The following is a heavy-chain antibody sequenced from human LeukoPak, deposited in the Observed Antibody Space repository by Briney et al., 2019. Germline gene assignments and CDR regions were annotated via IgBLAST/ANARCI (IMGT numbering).Heavy chain of an antibody. Sequence: GGSLRLSCAASGFTFSSYWMNWVRHAPGKGLVWVSRIASDGSSTTYADSVKGRFSISRDNAKNTLYLQMNSLRAEDTAVYYCARDYGDPVFDYWGQGTLVTVSS. CDR1: GFTFSSYW. CDR3: ARDYGDPVFDY. D-gene: IGHD4-17*01. V-gene: IGHV3-74*01. J-gene: IGHJ4*02. CDR2: IASDGSST.